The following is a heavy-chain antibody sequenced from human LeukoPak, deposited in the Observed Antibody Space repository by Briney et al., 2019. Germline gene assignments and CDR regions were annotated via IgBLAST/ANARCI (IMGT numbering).Heavy chain of an antibody. Sequence: SETLSLTCTVSGGSISSYYWSWIRQPPGKGLEWIGYIYYSGTTNYNPSLKSRVTISIDTSKNQFSLRLSSVTAADTAVYYCAGIPFLLGKPIDSWGQGTLVTVSS. CDR1: GGSISSYY. CDR3: AGIPFLLGKPIDS. D-gene: IGHD2/OR15-2a*01. J-gene: IGHJ4*02. V-gene: IGHV4-59*01. CDR2: IYYSGTT.